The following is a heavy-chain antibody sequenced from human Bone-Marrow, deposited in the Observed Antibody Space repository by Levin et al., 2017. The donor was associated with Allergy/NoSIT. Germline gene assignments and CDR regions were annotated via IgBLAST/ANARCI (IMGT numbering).Heavy chain of an antibody. Sequence: PAGGSLRLSCAASGFTFRNYAMHWVRRSPGKGLEWVAVIWNDGSNRYYSDLVKGRFTVSRDNSENTVNLHMSSLRAEDSAVYYCGRVLCGSSNCYELFYNGMDVWGQGTKVTVSS. CDR1: GFTFRNYA. J-gene: IGHJ6*02. CDR3: GRVLCGSSNCYELFYNGMDV. V-gene: IGHV3-33*01. D-gene: IGHD3-16*01. CDR2: IWNDGSNR.